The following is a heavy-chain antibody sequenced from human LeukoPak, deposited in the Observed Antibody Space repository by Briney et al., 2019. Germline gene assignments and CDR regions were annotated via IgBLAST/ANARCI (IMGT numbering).Heavy chain of an antibody. J-gene: IGHJ6*02. V-gene: IGHV4-39*01. D-gene: IGHD1-1*01. CDR2: IYYGGST. CDR3: ARHHNNFLYYFDMDV. Sequence: ETLSLTCAVYGGSFSSYYWSWIRQPPGKGLEWIGSIYYGGSTYYNPSLKNRVTISADTSNNQFSLKLSSVTAADTAVYYCARHHNNFLYYFDMDVWGQGTTVTFSS. CDR1: GGSFSSYY.